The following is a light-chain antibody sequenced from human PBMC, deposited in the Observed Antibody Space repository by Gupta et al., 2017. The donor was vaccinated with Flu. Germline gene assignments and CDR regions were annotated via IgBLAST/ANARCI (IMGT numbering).Light chain of an antibody. V-gene: IGKV1-39*01. CDR1: QGVLTY. CDR3: QQASGIPSS. CDR2: DAT. J-gene: IGKJ1*01. Sequence: DIRMTQSPSSLSASVGDRVTLTCRASQGVLTYVNWYQQRPGKPPKLLVSDATRLHVGVPSRFSGSGSGTDFTLTIDNLLPDDFATYFCQQASGIPSSFGPGTRVEI.